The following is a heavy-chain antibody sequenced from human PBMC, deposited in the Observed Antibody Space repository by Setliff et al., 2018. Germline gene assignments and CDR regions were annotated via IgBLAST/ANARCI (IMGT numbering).Heavy chain of an antibody. D-gene: IGHD1-1*01. CDR3: ARTGTYRYFDY. V-gene: IGHV4-39*01. Sequence: KPSETLSLTCTVSGASISSGTYYWAWIRQPPGKGLEWIGRIHYRGTTYSNASLASRLTISVDTSKSQFSLRLNSVTAADTAVYYCARTGTYRYFDYWGRGTLVTVSS. CDR2: IHYRGTT. CDR1: GASISSGTYY. J-gene: IGHJ4*02.